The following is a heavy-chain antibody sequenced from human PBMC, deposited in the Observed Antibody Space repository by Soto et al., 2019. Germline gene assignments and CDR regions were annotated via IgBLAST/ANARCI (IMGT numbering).Heavy chain of an antibody. CDR2: IIPILGIA. J-gene: IGHJ6*02. D-gene: IGHD5-12*01. CDR1: GGTFSSYN. V-gene: IGHV1-69*02. Sequence: SVKVSSRASGGTFSSYNMSWVRQAPGQGLAWMGRIIPILGIANYAQKFPGRVTITADKSTSTAYMELSSLRSEDTAVYYCARGSRDGYNYPLYYYYGMDVWGQGTTVTVSS. CDR3: ARGSRDGYNYPLYYYYGMDV.